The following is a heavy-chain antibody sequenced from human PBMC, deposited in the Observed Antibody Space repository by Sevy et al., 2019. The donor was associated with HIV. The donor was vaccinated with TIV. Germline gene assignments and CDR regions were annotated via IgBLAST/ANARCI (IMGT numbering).Heavy chain of an antibody. J-gene: IGHJ6*02. Sequence: GGSLRLSCAASGFTFSSYAMSWVRQAPGKGLEWVSAISGSGGSTYYADSVKGRFTVSRDNSKNTLYLQMNSLRAEDTAVYYCAMASSDIVVVPAAIRRSVYYGMDVWGQGTTVTVSS. V-gene: IGHV3-23*01. CDR3: AMASSDIVVVPAAIRRSVYYGMDV. D-gene: IGHD2-2*02. CDR2: ISGSGGST. CDR1: GFTFSSYA.